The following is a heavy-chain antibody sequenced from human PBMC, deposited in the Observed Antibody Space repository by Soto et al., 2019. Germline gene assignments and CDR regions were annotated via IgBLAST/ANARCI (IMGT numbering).Heavy chain of an antibody. CDR1: GGSFSGYY. CDR3: AGLAWVVAATRVDY. V-gene: IGHV4-34*01. CDR2: INHSGST. Sequence: QVQLQQWGAGLLKPSETLSLTCAVYGGSFSGYYWSWIRQPPGKGLEWIGEINHSGSTNYNPSLKSRVTISVDTSKSQFSLKLSSVTAADTAVYYCAGLAWVVAATRVDYWGQGTLVTVSS. D-gene: IGHD2-15*01. J-gene: IGHJ4*02.